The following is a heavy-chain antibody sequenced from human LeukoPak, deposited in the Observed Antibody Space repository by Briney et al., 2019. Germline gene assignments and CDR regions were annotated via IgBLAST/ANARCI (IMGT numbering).Heavy chain of an antibody. D-gene: IGHD6-13*01. Sequence: SETLSLTCTVSGGSISSGGYYWSRIRQHPGKGLEWIGYIYYSGSTYYNPSLKSRVTISVDTSKNQFSLKLSSVTAADTAVYYCARTAAAGIHFDYWGQGTLVTVSS. CDR3: ARTAAAGIHFDY. CDR2: IYYSGST. CDR1: GGSISSGGYY. V-gene: IGHV4-31*03. J-gene: IGHJ4*02.